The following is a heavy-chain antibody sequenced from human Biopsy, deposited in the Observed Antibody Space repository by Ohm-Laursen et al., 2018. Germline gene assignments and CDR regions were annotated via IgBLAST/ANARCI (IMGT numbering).Heavy chain of an antibody. CDR2: INHYGGEK. CDR1: GFTFDRYW. D-gene: IGHD6-19*01. V-gene: IGHV3-7*03. J-gene: IGHJ4*02. CDR3: ARSGWNFEFDS. Sequence: SLRLSCAASGFTFDRYWMTWVRQAPGKGLEWVANINHYGGEKYFVDSVKGRFTISRDNAKNSLYLQMNSLRAEDTAIYYCARSGWNFEFDSWGKGTLVAVSS.